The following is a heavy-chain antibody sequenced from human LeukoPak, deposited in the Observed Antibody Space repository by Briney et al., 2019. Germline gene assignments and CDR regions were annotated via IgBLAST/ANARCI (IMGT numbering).Heavy chain of an antibody. J-gene: IGHJ4*02. CDR3: ARAYANYGDY. Sequence: ASVKVSCKASGYTFNAFFIHWVRQAPGQGLEWLGWINPHSGDTTYAQNFQGRVTMTRDTSISTIYMEVTSLISDDTAIYYCARAYANYGDYWGQGTLVTLSS. V-gene: IGHV1-2*02. CDR1: GYTFNAFF. CDR2: INPHSGDT. D-gene: IGHD3-10*01.